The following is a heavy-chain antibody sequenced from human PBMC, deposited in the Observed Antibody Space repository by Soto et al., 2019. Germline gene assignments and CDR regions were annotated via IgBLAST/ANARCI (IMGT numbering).Heavy chain of an antibody. CDR1: GFTFSSYS. J-gene: IGHJ6*02. V-gene: IGHV3-21*01. CDR2: ISSSSSYI. CDR3: ARDGLSVSGKTYYYYGMDV. D-gene: IGHD6-19*01. Sequence: GGSLRLSCAASGFTFSSYSMNWVRQAPGKGLEWVSSISSSSSYIYYADSVKGRFTISRDNAKNSLYLQMNSLRAEDTAVYYCARDGLSVSGKTYYYYGMDVWGQGTTVTVSS.